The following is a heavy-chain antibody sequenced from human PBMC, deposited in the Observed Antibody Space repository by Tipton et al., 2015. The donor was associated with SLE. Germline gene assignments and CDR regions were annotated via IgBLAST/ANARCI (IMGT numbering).Heavy chain of an antibody. V-gene: IGHV3-48*01. CDR1: GFTFSSYS. D-gene: IGHD2-15*01. CDR2: ISSSSSTI. Sequence: SLRLSCAASGFTFSSYSMNWVRQAPGKGLEWVSYISSSSSTIYYADSVKSRFTISRDNAKNSLYLQMNSLRAEDTAVYYCVRDEYSWDFDYWGQGTLVTVSS. CDR3: VRDEYSWDFDY. J-gene: IGHJ4*02.